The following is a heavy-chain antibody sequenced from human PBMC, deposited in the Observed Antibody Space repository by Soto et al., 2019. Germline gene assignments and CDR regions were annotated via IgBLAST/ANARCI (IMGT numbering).Heavy chain of an antibody. V-gene: IGHV3-23*01. CDR3: AKNRGSGSPYYYNMEV. J-gene: IGHJ6*02. CDR2: ISGSTGKT. D-gene: IGHD3-10*01. CDR1: GFTFRTYA. Sequence: GSLRLSCAASGFTFRTYAMSWVRQAPGKGLEWVSVISGSTGKTYYADSVKGRFTISRDNSKNTLSLQMNSLRGEDTAVYFCAKNRGSGSPYYYNMEVWGQGTMVTVSS.